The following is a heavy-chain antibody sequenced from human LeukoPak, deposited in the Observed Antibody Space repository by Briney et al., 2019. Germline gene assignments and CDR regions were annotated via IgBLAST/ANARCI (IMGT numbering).Heavy chain of an antibody. D-gene: IGHD2-2*01. CDR2: ISGTGGST. V-gene: IGHV3-23*01. CDR3: AKPPGYCSSTSCPWDY. Sequence: GGSLRLSCAASGFTFSSYAMGWVRQAPGKGLEWVSGISGTGGSTYYADSVKGRFTISRDNSRNTLYLQMNSLRAEDTAVYYCAKPPGYCSSTSCPWDYWGQGTLVTVSS. J-gene: IGHJ4*02. CDR1: GFTFSSYA.